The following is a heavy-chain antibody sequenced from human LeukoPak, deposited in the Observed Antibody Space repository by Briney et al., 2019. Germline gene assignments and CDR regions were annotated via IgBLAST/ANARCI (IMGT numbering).Heavy chain of an antibody. V-gene: IGHV3-23*01. CDR2: ISGSGGST. CDR1: GFTFSSYA. D-gene: IGHD6-19*01. Sequence: GGSPRLSCAASGFTFSSYAMSWVRQAPGKGLEWVSAISGSGGSTYYADSVKGRFTISRDNSKNTLYLQMNSLRAEDTAVYYCAKWSSGYSSSRGDMDVWGKGTTVTVSS. CDR3: AKWSSGYSSSRGDMDV. J-gene: IGHJ6*03.